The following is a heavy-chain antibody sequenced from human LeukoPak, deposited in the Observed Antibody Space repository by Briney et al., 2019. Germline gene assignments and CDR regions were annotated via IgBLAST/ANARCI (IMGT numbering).Heavy chain of an antibody. CDR3: ARTRPIPKVGYYYYMDV. CDR1: GGSISSGGYY. V-gene: IGHV4-30-2*01. CDR2: IYHSGST. D-gene: IGHD1-26*01. Sequence: SQTLSLTCTVSGGSISSGGYYWSWIRQPPGKGLEWIGYIYHSGSTYYNPSLKSRVTISVDTSKNQFSLKLSSVTAADTAVYYCARTRPIPKVGYYYYMDVWGKGTTVTVSS. J-gene: IGHJ6*03.